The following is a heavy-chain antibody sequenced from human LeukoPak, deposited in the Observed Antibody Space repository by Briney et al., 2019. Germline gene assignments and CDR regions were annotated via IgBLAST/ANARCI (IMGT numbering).Heavy chain of an antibody. J-gene: IGHJ5*02. D-gene: IGHD1-26*01. Sequence: PGGSLRLSCAASGFTFSSYEMNWVRQAPGKGLEWVSYISSSGSTIYYADSVKGRFTISRDNAKNSLYLQMNSLRAEDTAVYYCARDIVSEWELNWFDPWGQGTLVTVSS. CDR2: ISSSGSTI. V-gene: IGHV3-48*03. CDR1: GFTFSSYE. CDR3: ARDIVSEWELNWFDP.